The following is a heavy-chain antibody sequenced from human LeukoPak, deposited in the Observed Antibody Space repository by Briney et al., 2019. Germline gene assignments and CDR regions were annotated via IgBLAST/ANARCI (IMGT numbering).Heavy chain of an antibody. V-gene: IGHV3-23*01. CDR3: AKDPTSCSYYDSSSYYPFDF. J-gene: IGHJ4*02. CDR1: GFTFNSYA. D-gene: IGHD3-22*01. Sequence: GGSLRLSCGAAGFTFNSYAMRWVRQAPGKGLAWVESIRRSSYNTFSADSVKGRFTISRDSSKNTLYLQMNSLRAEDTAVYYCAKDPTSCSYYDSSSYYPFDFWGQGTLVTVSS. CDR2: IRRSSYNT.